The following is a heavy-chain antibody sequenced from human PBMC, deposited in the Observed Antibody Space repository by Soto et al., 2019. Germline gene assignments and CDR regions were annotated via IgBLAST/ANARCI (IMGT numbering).Heavy chain of an antibody. V-gene: IGHV3-33*01. CDR1: GFTFSSYG. J-gene: IGHJ4*02. CDR2: IWYDGSNK. D-gene: IGHD3-22*01. Sequence: GGSLRLSCAASGFTFSSYGMHWVRQAPGKGLEWVAVIWYDGSNKYYADSVKGRFTISRDNSKNTLYLQMNSLRAEDTAVYYCARDADYYDSSGYYRPVYFDYWGQGTLVTVSS. CDR3: ARDADYYDSSGYYRPVYFDY.